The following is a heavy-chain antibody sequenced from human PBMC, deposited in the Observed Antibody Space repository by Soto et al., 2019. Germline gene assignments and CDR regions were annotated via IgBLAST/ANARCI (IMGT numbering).Heavy chain of an antibody. D-gene: IGHD5-18*01. Sequence: QVQLQESGPGLVKPSGTLSLTCAVSGGSISSSNWWSWVRQPPGKGLEWIGEIYHSGSTNYNPSRASRVTISVDTSTHQFSLQLGSVSAADTAVYYCAPVVDPAMGGMDVWGQGTTVTVSS. CDR2: IYHSGST. J-gene: IGHJ6*02. CDR1: GGSISSSNW. V-gene: IGHV4-4*02. CDR3: APVVDPAMGGMDV.